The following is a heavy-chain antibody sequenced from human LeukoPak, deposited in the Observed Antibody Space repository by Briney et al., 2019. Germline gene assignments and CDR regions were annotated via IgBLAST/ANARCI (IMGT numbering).Heavy chain of an antibody. D-gene: IGHD3-3*01. Sequence: SETLSLTCTVSGGSISSSRYYWGWIRQPPGKGLEWIGSIYYSGSTYYNPSLKSRVTISVDTSKNQFSLKLSSVTAADTAVYYCARDVQSYDFWSGTNPWGQGTLVTVSS. CDR3: ARDVQSYDFWSGTNP. V-gene: IGHV4-39*01. J-gene: IGHJ5*02. CDR2: IYYSGST. CDR1: GGSISSSRYY.